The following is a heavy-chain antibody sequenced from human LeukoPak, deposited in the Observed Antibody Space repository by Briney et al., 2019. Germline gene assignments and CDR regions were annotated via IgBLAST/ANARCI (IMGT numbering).Heavy chain of an antibody. J-gene: IGHJ3*02. V-gene: IGHV3-21*01. Sequence: GGSLRLSCAASGFTFSSYSMNWVRQAPGKGLEWVSSISSSSSYIYYADSVKGRFTISRDNAKNSLYLQMNSLRAEDTAAYYCARDTERRPGAFDIWGQGTMVTVSS. CDR1: GFTFSSYS. D-gene: IGHD3-10*01. CDR3: ARDTERRPGAFDI. CDR2: ISSSSSYI.